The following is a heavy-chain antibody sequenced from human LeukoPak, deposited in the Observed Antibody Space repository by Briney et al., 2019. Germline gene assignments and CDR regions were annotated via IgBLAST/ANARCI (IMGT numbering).Heavy chain of an antibody. CDR3: TTDEPPRYVWGSYRDPFDY. CDR2: ISYDGSNK. CDR1: GFTFSSYG. V-gene: IGHV3-30*03. J-gene: IGHJ4*02. Sequence: GGSLRLSCAASGFTFSSYGMHWVRQAPGKGLEWVAVISYDGSNKYYADSVKGRFTISRDSSKNTLYLQMNSLKTEDTAVYYCTTDEPPRYVWGSYRDPFDYRGQGTLVTVSS. D-gene: IGHD3-16*02.